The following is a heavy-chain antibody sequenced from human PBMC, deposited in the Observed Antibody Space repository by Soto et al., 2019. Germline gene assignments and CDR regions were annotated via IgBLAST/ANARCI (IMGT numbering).Heavy chain of an antibody. J-gene: IGHJ5*02. CDR2: IYYTGTT. CDR1: GGSISSSLYY. D-gene: IGHD2-8*01. V-gene: IGHV4-39*01. Sequence: SETLSLTCTVSGGSISSSLYYWGWIRQPPGKGLEWIGSIYYTGTTYYTPSFKSRVTISVDTSKNQFSLNLSSVTAADTAAYYFARHGRRLYSSNWFDPWGQGILVTVSS. CDR3: ARHGRRLYSSNWFDP.